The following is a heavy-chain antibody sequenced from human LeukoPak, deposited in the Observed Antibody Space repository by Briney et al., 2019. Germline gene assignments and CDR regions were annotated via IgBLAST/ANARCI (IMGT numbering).Heavy chain of an antibody. J-gene: IGHJ4*02. CDR3: AVGDGPGL. V-gene: IGHV3-30*03. Sequence: GGSLRLSCAASGFNFSSYGMHWVRQAPGKGLEWMAVISYDGTNKYYADSVKGRFTISRDNSKDTLFLQMNSLRVEDTVVFYCAVGDGPGLWGQGTLVTVSS. CDR1: GFNFSSYG. CDR2: ISYDGTNK. D-gene: IGHD3-10*01.